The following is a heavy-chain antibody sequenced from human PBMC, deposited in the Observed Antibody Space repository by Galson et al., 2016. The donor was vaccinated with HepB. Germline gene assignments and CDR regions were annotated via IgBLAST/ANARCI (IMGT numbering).Heavy chain of an antibody. Sequence: SLRLSCAASGFPFSSYAMSWVRQAPGKGLEWVSAIRGNGETTKTADSAKGRLTIVRENSKKMDYLQMNDMRAEATAVYFCAKDGWAAQSVYYCDYWGQGTLFTVPS. CDR2: IRGNGETT. V-gene: IGHV3-23*01. CDR3: AKDGWAAQSVYYCDY. D-gene: IGHD6-19*01. CDR1: GFPFSSYA. J-gene: IGHJ4*02.